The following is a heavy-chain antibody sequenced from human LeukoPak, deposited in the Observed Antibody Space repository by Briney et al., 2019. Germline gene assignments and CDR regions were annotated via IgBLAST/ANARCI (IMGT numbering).Heavy chain of an antibody. CDR2: IYHSGST. Sequence: SQTLSLTCTVSGGSITSGNYYWSWIRQHPGKGLEWIGYIYHSGSTYYNPSLKSRVIMSVHTSRNQLSLRLSSVTAADTAMYYCARGPAATLHFQHWGQGTLVTVSS. J-gene: IGHJ1*01. V-gene: IGHV4-31*03. CDR3: ARGPAATLHFQH. D-gene: IGHD2-2*01. CDR1: GGSITSGNYY.